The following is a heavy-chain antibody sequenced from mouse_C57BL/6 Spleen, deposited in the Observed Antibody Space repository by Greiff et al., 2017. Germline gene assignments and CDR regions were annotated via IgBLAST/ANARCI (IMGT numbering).Heavy chain of an antibody. Sequence: VQLQESGGDLVKPGGSLKLSCAASGFTFSSYGMSWVRQTPDKRLEWVATISSGGSYTYYPDSVKGRFTISRDNAKNTLYLQMSSLKSEDTAMYYCARHRDDYDGYFDYWGQGTTLTVSS. J-gene: IGHJ2*01. D-gene: IGHD2-4*01. CDR1: GFTFSSYG. V-gene: IGHV5-6*01. CDR3: ARHRDDYDGYFDY. CDR2: ISSGGSYT.